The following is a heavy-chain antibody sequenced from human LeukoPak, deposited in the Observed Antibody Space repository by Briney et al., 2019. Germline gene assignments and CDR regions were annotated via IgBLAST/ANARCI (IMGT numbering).Heavy chain of an antibody. J-gene: IGHJ4*02. CDR3: ARSALWFGEFPLY. D-gene: IGHD3-10*01. CDR1: GGTLSSYA. Sequence: SVKVSCKASGGTLSSYAISWVRQAPGQGLEWMGRIIPIFGTANYAQKFQGRVTITTDESTSTAYMELSSLRSEDTAVYYCARSALWFGEFPLYWGQGTLVTVSS. V-gene: IGHV1-69*05. CDR2: IIPIFGTA.